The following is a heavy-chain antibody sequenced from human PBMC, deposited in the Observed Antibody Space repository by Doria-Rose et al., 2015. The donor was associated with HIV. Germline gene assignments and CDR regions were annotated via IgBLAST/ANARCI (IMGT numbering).Heavy chain of an antibody. CDR3: ARARNYGFPHFFDF. V-gene: IGHV4-30-4*01. D-gene: IGHD3-10*01. Sequence: QVQLQESGPGLVRPSQTLSLTCTVSGDSISSGDSFWSWIRLPPGKGPEWIGYISSSGTTYYYPSLSGRLTISLDASKNQFSLSLNSVTAADTAVYYCARARNYGFPHFFDFWGQGTLVTVSS. CDR1: GDSISSGDSF. CDR2: ISSSGTT. J-gene: IGHJ4*02.